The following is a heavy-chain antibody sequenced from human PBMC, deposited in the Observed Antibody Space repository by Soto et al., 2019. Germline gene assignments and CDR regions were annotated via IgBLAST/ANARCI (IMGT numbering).Heavy chain of an antibody. V-gene: IGHV5-10-1*01. D-gene: IGHD2-2*01. CDR3: ARQAEYQLLSTTRWFDP. J-gene: IGHJ5*02. CDR1: GYSFTSYW. CDR2: IDPSDSYT. Sequence: GESLKISCKGSGYSFTSYWISWVRQMPGKGLEWMGRIDPSDSYTNYSPSFQGHVTISADKSISTAYLQWSSLEASDTAMYYCARQAEYQLLSTTRWFDPWGQGTLVTVSS.